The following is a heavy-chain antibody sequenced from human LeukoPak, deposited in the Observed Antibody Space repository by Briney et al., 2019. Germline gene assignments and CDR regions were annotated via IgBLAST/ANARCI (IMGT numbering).Heavy chain of an antibody. CDR1: GGSISSSSYY. D-gene: IGHD3-22*01. V-gene: IGHV4-39*01. CDR3: ARGMYYDSSGYYYAYFDY. CDR2: IYYSGST. Sequence: PSETLSLTCTVSGGSISSSSYYWGWIRQPPGRGREWIGSIYYSGSTYYNPSLKSRVTISVDTSKNQFSLKLSSVTAADTAVYYCARGMYYDSSGYYYAYFDYWGQGTLVTVSS. J-gene: IGHJ4*02.